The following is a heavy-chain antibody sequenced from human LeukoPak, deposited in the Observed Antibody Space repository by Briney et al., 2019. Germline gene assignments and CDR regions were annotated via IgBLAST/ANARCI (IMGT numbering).Heavy chain of an antibody. D-gene: IGHD3-22*01. CDR1: GGSISSSSYY. Sequence: SETLSLTCTVSGGSISSSSYYGGWIRQPPGKGLEWIGSIYYSGSTYYNPSLKSRVTISVDTSKNQFSLKLSSVTAADTAVYYCARQNVRHYYDSSGYLFDIWGQGTMVTVSS. V-gene: IGHV4-39*01. CDR2: IYYSGST. CDR3: ARQNVRHYYDSSGYLFDI. J-gene: IGHJ3*02.